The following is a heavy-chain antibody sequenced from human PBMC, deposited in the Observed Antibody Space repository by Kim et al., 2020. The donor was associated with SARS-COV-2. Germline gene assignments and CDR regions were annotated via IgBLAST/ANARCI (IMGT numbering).Heavy chain of an antibody. D-gene: IGHD4-17*01. CDR2: T. J-gene: IGHJ3*02. V-gene: IGHV5-51*01. Sequence: TRYSPSFQGQVTISADKSISTAYLQWSSLKASDTAMYYCARSVTPGSFDIWGQGTMVTVSS. CDR3: ARSVTPGSFDI.